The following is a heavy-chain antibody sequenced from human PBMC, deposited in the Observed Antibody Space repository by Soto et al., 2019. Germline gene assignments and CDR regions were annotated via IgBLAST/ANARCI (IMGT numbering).Heavy chain of an antibody. V-gene: IGHV3-23*01. CDR1: AFTFTNDA. Sequence: SLRLSCAASAFTFTNDAMSWVRQAPGKGLEWVSSISGSGGSTYYADSVQGRFTISRDNSNNTLYLQMDSLRAEDTAVYYCAKDRLGGNFDYWGQGTQVTVSS. CDR2: ISGSGGST. CDR3: AKDRLGGNFDY. J-gene: IGHJ4*02.